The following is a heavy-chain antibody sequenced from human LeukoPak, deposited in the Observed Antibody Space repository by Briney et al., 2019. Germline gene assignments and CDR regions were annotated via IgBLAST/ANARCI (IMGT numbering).Heavy chain of an antibody. CDR2: IYSGGST. D-gene: IGHD2-21*01. V-gene: IGHV3-66*02. CDR1: GFTISSNY. J-gene: IGHJ4*02. Sequence: GGSLRLSCAASGFTISSNYMSWVRQAPGKGLEWVSVIYSGGSTYYSDSVKGRFTISRDNPKNTLYLQMNSLRAEDTAVYYCARDLGQLFDYWGQGTLVTVSS. CDR3: ARDLGQLFDY.